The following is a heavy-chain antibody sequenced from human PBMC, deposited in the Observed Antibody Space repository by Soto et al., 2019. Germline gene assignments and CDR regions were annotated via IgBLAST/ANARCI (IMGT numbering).Heavy chain of an antibody. Sequence: PEGSLRLSCAASGFTFSNAWMSWVRQAPGKGLEWVGRIKSKTDGGTTDYAAPVKGRLTISRDDSKNTLYLQMNSLKTEDTAVYYCTTGGLDYGSGSYMKYYYYGMDVWGQGTTVTVSS. V-gene: IGHV3-15*01. D-gene: IGHD3-10*01. J-gene: IGHJ6*02. CDR2: IKSKTDGGTT. CDR1: GFTFSNAW. CDR3: TTGGLDYGSGSYMKYYYYGMDV.